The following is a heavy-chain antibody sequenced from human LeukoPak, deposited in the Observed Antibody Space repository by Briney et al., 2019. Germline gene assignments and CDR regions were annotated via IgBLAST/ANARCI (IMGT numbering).Heavy chain of an antibody. CDR2: ISAYNGNT. V-gene: IGHV1-18*01. Sequence: ASVKVSCKASGYTFTSYGISWVRQAPGQGLEWMGWISAYNGNTNYAQKLQGRVTMTTDTSTSTAYMGLRSLRSDDTAVYYCARLVVPAAKNDAFDIWGQGTMVTVSS. J-gene: IGHJ3*02. D-gene: IGHD2-2*01. CDR1: GYTFTSYG. CDR3: ARLVVPAAKNDAFDI.